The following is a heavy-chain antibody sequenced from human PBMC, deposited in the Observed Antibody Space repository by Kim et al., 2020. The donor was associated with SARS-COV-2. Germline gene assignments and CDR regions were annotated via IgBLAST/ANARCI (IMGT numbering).Heavy chain of an antibody. CDR2: ISSSSSYI. CDR3: ARDQGVATYYFDY. CDR1: GFTFSSYS. Sequence: GGSLRLSCAASGFTFSSYSMNWVRQAPGKGLEWVSSISSSSSYIYYADSVKGRFTISRDNAKNSLYLQMNSLRAEDTAVYYCARDQGVATYYFDYWGQEPWSPSPQ. D-gene: IGHD3-3*01. J-gene: IGHJ4*01. V-gene: IGHV3-21*01.